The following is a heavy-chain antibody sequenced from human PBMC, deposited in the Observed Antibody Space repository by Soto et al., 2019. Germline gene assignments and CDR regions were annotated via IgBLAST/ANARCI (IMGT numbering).Heavy chain of an antibody. Sequence: QVQLVQSGAEVKKTGSSVKVSCKASGGTFSSYSINWVRQAPGQGLEWMGEIIPIFGTANYAQKFQGRVTITADEYTSTAYMELSSLRSEDTAVYYCARDGGKNSGGIDYWGQGTLVTVSS. D-gene: IGHD1-26*01. V-gene: IGHV1-69*01. CDR2: IIPIFGTA. CDR1: GGTFSSYS. CDR3: ARDGGKNSGGIDY. J-gene: IGHJ4*02.